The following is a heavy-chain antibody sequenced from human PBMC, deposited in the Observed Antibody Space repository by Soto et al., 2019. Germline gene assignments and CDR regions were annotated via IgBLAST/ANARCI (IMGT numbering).Heavy chain of an antibody. CDR1: GYTFTSYY. CDR3: AREGIVGATFHGMDV. Sequence: GASVKVSCKASGYTFTSYYMHWVRQAPGQGLECMGIINLSGGSTSYAQKFQGRVTMTRDTSTSTVYMELSSLRSEDTSVYYCAREGIVGATFHGMDVWGQGTTVTVSS. CDR2: INLSGGST. V-gene: IGHV1-46*01. D-gene: IGHD1-26*01. J-gene: IGHJ6*02.